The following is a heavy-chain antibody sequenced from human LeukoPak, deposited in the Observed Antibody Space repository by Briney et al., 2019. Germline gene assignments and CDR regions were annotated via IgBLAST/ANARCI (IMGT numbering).Heavy chain of an antibody. D-gene: IGHD4-17*01. CDR3: ARLGARQMLEY. J-gene: IGHJ4*02. CDR2: IKQDGGQI. CDR1: EFTLSSYW. Sequence: GGSLRLSCAASEFTLSSYWMSWVRQAPGKGLEWVANIKQDGGQIYYLESVKGRFTVSRDNAKNSLYLQMNSLRAEDTAVYYCARLGARQMLEYWGQGTLVTVSS. V-gene: IGHV3-7*01.